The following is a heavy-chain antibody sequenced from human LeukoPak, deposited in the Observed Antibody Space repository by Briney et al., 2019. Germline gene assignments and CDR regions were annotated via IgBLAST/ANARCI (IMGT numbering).Heavy chain of an antibody. CDR2: MHQSGDT. Sequence: PSETLSLTCAVSGDSINSGGHSWSWIRQPPGKALEWIGNMHQSGDTFYNPSLKSRVTISLDTSKNQFSLKLSSVTAADTAMYYCARVSRGNSVGGDYWGQGTLVTVSS. CDR3: ARVSRGNSVGGDY. J-gene: IGHJ4*02. D-gene: IGHD4-23*01. V-gene: IGHV4-30-4*07. CDR1: GDSINSGGHS.